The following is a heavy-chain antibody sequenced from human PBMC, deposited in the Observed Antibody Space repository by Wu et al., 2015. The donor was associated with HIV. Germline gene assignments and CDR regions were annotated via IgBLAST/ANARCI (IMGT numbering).Heavy chain of an antibody. CDR1: GYTFTGYY. CDR3: ARDWQFQVTFGDFYMDI. J-gene: IGHJ6*03. D-gene: IGHD3-3*01. CDR2: INPDNGDT. V-gene: IGHV1-2*02. Sequence: QVQLVQSASEMKKSGASMKVSCKTSGYTFTGYYIHWVRQAPGQGLEWMGWINPDNGDTKFAQIFKGRISMTRDTSTTTVNLILASLKSNDTATYYCARDWQFQVTFGDFYMDIWGNGTTVIVS.